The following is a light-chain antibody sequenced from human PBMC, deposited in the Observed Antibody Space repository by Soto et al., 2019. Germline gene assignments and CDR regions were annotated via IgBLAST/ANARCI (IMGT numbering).Light chain of an antibody. V-gene: IGKV1-5*03. CDR1: RSISSW. J-gene: IGKJ1*01. CDR3: QQYNSSPWT. CDR2: KAS. Sequence: DIQMTQSPSTLSASVGDRVTVTCRASRSISSWVAWYQQKPGKAPKLLIYKASALESGVPSRFSGSGSGTEFTLTISSLQPDDFVTYYCQQYNSSPWTFGQGTKVEVK.